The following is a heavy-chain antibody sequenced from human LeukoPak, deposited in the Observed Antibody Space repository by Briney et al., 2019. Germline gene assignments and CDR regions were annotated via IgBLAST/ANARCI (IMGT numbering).Heavy chain of an antibody. Sequence: GGSLRLSCAASGFTFSDYHMSWIRQAPGKGLEWVSYISASSTDIHYPDSVKGRFTISRDNAKNSLYLQMNSLRAEDTAVYYCAKERRGVIVVVPAAQADWGQGTPVTVSS. CDR3: AKERRGVIVVVPAAQAD. CDR2: ISASSTDI. D-gene: IGHD2-2*01. V-gene: IGHV3-11*01. J-gene: IGHJ4*02. CDR1: GFTFSDYH.